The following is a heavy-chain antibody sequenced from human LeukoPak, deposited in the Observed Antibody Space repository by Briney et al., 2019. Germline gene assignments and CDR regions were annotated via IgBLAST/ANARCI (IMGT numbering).Heavy chain of an antibody. Sequence: GGSLRLSCAASGFTFSSYGMHWVRQAPGKGLEWVAVISYDGSNKYYADSVKSRFTISRDNSKNTLYLQMNSLGAEDTAVYYCAKDFRPVAVAGTGILDYWGQGALVTVSS. J-gene: IGHJ4*02. CDR2: ISYDGSNK. CDR3: AKDFRPVAVAGTGILDY. D-gene: IGHD6-19*01. CDR1: GFTFSSYG. V-gene: IGHV3-30*18.